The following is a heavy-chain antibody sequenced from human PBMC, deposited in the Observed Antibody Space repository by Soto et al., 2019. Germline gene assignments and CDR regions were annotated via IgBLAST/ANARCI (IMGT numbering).Heavy chain of an antibody. CDR3: ARGFHYPRLRFLEWSLQGELLNH. D-gene: IGHD3-3*01. CDR1: GGSLSGYY. V-gene: IGHV4-34*01. CDR2: LNHSGST. J-gene: IGHJ5*02. Sequence: SETLSLPCAVYGGSLSGYYWSWIRQPPGKGLEWIAELNHSGSTNYNPSLKSRVTISVDTSKNQFSLKLSSVTAADTAVYYSARGFHYPRLRFLEWSLQGELLNHWGQGTLVTVCS.